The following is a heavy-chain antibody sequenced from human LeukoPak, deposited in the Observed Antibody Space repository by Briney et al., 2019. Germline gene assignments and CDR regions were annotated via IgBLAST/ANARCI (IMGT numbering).Heavy chain of an antibody. D-gene: IGHD6-19*01. CDR3: ASHRGSSGWTPFDY. Sequence: PSETLSLTCTVSGGSISSYYWSWIRQPPGKGLECIGYIYYSGSTNYNPSLKSRVTISVDTSKNQFSLKLSSVTAADTAVYYCASHRGSSGWTPFDYWGQGTLVTVSS. J-gene: IGHJ4*02. CDR1: GGSISSYY. V-gene: IGHV4-59*08. CDR2: IYYSGST.